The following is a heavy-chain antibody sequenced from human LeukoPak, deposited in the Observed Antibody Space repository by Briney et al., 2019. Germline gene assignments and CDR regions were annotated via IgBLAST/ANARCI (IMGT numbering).Heavy chain of an antibody. Sequence: GGSLRLSCAASGFTFNINSMNWVRQVPGKGLDWVSSISSSSSNTYYADSVKGRFTISRDNAKNSLYLQMNSLRAEDTAVYYCAREYCSGGRCYAYLDYWGPGTLVTVSS. CDR2: ISSSSSNT. V-gene: IGHV3-21*01. CDR3: AREYCSGGRCYAYLDY. D-gene: IGHD2-15*01. J-gene: IGHJ4*02. CDR1: GFTFNINS.